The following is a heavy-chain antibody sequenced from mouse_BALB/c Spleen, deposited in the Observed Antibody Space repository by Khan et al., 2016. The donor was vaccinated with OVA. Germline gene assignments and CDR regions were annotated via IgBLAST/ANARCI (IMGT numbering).Heavy chain of an antibody. CDR3: ARQPYYHYYVMDY. D-gene: IGHD2-10*01. V-gene: IGHV2-6-1*01. CDR2: IWSDGST. J-gene: IGHJ4*01. Sequence: QVQLKESGPGLVAPSQSLSITCTISGFSLTNYGVHWVHQPPGKGLEWLVVIWSDGSTTYNSTLKSRLSISKDNSKSQVFLKMNSLQTDDTAMYYGARQPYYHYYVMDYWGQGTSVTVSS. CDR1: GFSLTNYG.